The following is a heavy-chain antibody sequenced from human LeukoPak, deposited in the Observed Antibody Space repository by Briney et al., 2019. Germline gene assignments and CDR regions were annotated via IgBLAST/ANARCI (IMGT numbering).Heavy chain of an antibody. Sequence: SEILSLTCTVSGGSISSGGYYWSWIRQHPGKGLEWIGYIYYSGSTYYNPSLKSRVTISVDTSKNQFSLKLSSVTAADTAVYYCARARYSYGFDYWGQGTLVTVSS. CDR2: IYYSGST. V-gene: IGHV4-31*03. CDR3: ARARYSYGFDY. D-gene: IGHD5-18*01. J-gene: IGHJ4*02. CDR1: GGSISSGGYY.